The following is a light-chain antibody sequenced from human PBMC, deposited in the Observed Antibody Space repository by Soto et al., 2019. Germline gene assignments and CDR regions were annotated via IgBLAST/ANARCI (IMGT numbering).Light chain of an antibody. CDR3: QHYNNWPLT. J-gene: IGKJ4*01. V-gene: IGKV3-15*01. CDR1: QSVSTK. Sequence: EIVMTQSPATLSVSPGERATLSCRASQSVSTKLAWYKQKPGQAPRLLIYGASTRATGIPARFSGSGSGTEFTLTISSLQSEDFAVYYCQHYNNWPLTFGGGTK. CDR2: GAS.